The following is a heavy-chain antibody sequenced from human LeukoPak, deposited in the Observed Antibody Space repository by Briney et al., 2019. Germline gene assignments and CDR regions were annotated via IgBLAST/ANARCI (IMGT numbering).Heavy chain of an antibody. V-gene: IGHV4-59*12. CDR1: GGSISSYY. Sequence: SETLSLTCTVSGGSISSYYWSWIRQPPGKGLEWIGYIYYSGSTNYNPSLKSRVTISVDTSKNQFSLKLSSVTAADTAVYYCARGLGIAAAGTLDYWGQGTLVTVSS. CDR2: IYYSGST. D-gene: IGHD6-13*01. CDR3: ARGLGIAAAGTLDY. J-gene: IGHJ4*02.